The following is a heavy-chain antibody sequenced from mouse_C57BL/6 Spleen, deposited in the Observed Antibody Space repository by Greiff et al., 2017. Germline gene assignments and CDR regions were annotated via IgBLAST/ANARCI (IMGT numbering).Heavy chain of an antibody. Sequence: EVQLQESGGGLVQPGGSLKLSCAASGFTFSDYYMYWVRQTPEKRLEWVAYISNGGGSTYYPDTVKGRFTISRDNAKNTLYLQMSRLKSEDTAMYYCARHGRGYAMDYWGQGTSVTVSS. V-gene: IGHV5-12*01. CDR1: GFTFSDYY. J-gene: IGHJ4*01. CDR3: ARHGRGYAMDY. CDR2: ISNGGGST.